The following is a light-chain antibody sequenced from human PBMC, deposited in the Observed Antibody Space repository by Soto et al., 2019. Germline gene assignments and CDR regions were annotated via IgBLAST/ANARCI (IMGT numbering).Light chain of an antibody. J-gene: IGKJ1*01. CDR1: QSLLHSNGYNY. Sequence: DIVMPQSPLSLPVTPGEPASISCRSSQSLLHSNGYNYLDWYLQKPGQSPQLLIYLGSNRASGVPDRFSGRGSGPDFTLKISRVEAEDVGVYYCLQALQTPTFGQGTNVEL. V-gene: IGKV2-28*01. CDR2: LGS. CDR3: LQALQTPT.